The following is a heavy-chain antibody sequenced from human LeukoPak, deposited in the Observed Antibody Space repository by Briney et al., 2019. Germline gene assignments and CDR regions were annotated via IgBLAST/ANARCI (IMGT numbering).Heavy chain of an antibody. J-gene: IGHJ4*02. Sequence: SETLSLTCAVYGGSFSGYYWSWIRQPPGKGLEWIGEINHSGSTNYNPSLKSRVTISVDTSKNQFSLKLSSVTAADTAVYYCARGKTMGYWGQGTLVTVSS. CDR2: INHSGST. D-gene: IGHD4/OR15-4a*01. V-gene: IGHV4-34*01. CDR1: GGSFSGYY. CDR3: ARGKTMGY.